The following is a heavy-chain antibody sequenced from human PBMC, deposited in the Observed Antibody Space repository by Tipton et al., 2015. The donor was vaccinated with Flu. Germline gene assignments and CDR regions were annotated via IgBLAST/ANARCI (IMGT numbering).Heavy chain of an antibody. CDR2: ISYDGSNK. Sequence: SLRLSCAASGFTFSSYAMHWVRQAPGKGLEWVAVISYDGSNKYYADSVKGRFTISRDNSKNTLYLQMNSLRAEDTAVYYCAREIEQWLPHPGPIDYWGQGTLVTVSS. J-gene: IGHJ4*02. V-gene: IGHV3-30-3*01. CDR3: AREIEQWLPHPGPIDY. CDR1: GFTFSSYA. D-gene: IGHD6-19*01.